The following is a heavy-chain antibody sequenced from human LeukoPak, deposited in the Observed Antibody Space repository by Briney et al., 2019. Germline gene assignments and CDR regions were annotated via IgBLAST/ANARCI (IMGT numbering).Heavy chain of an antibody. CDR3: ARASGYCSGGSCPSLYYYYGMDV. J-gene: IGHJ6*02. V-gene: IGHV4-59*01. D-gene: IGHD2-15*01. Sequence: SETLSLTCTVSGGSISSYYWSWIRQPPGKGLEWIGYIYYSGSTNYNPSRKSRVTISVDTSKNQFSLKLSSVTAADTAVYYCARASGYCSGGSCPSLYYYYGMDVWGQGTTVTVSS. CDR2: IYYSGST. CDR1: GGSISSYY.